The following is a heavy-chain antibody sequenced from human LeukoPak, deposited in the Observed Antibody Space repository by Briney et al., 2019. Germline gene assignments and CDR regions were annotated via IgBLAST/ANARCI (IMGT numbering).Heavy chain of an antibody. D-gene: IGHD3-22*01. J-gene: IGHJ4*02. CDR3: ARDLTPPDYYDSSGYYHAGYFDY. V-gene: IGHV1-18*01. CDR2: ISDYNGNK. CDR1: GYTLTSYG. Sequence: ASVTVSCQASGYTLTSYGISWLRPAPGQGLEWMGWISDYNGNKNYAQKLQGRVTMTTHTSTSTAYMELRSLRSDDTAVYYCARDLTPPDYYDSSGYYHAGYFDYWGQGTLVTVSS.